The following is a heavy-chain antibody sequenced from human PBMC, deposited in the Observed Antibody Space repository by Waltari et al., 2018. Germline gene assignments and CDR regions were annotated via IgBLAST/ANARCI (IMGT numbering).Heavy chain of an antibody. CDR3: ARDKITVTTWDYYYGMDV. D-gene: IGHD4-17*01. CDR2: ISAYNGNT. CDR1: GYTFTSYG. Sequence: QVQLVQSGAAVKKPGASVKVSCKAPGYTFTSYGIRWVRQAPGPGLQWMGWISAYNGNTNYAQKLQGRVTMTTDTSTSTAYMELRSLRSDDTAVYYCARDKITVTTWDYYYGMDVWGQGTTVTVSS. J-gene: IGHJ6*02. V-gene: IGHV1-18*01.